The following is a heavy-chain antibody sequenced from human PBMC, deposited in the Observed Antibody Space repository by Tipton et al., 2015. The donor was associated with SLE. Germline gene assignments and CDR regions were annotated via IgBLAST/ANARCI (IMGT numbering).Heavy chain of an antibody. V-gene: IGHV3-7*01. CDR3: AKSPDAIPSDNYYYGMDV. J-gene: IGHJ6*02. D-gene: IGHD2-21*01. CDR1: GFTFSSYW. CDR2: IKQDGSEK. Sequence: SLRLSCAASGFTFSSYWMSWVRQAPGKGLEWVANIKQDGSEKYYVDSVKGRFTISRDNAKNSLYLQMSSLRAEDSALYFCAKSPDAIPSDNYYYGMDVWGHGTTVTVSS.